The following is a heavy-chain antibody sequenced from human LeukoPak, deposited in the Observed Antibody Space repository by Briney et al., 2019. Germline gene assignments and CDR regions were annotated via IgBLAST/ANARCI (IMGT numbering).Heavy chain of an antibody. D-gene: IGHD1-7*01. J-gene: IGHJ5*02. CDR1: GGSFSGYY. CDR2: INHSGST. Sequence: SETLSLTCAVYGGSFSGYYWSWIRQPPGKGLEWIGEINHSGSTNYNPSLKSRVTISVDTSKNQFSLKLSSVTAADTAVYYCAGDSELELIGWFDPWGQGTLVTVSS. CDR3: AGDSELELIGWFDP. V-gene: IGHV4-34*01.